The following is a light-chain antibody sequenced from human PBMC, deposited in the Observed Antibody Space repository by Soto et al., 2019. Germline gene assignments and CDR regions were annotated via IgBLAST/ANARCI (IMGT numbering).Light chain of an antibody. J-gene: IGKJ2*01. CDR2: GPS. Sequence: ELVLTQSPGTLSLSPGERATLSCRASQSVSATYLAWYQQKPGQAPRLLNYGPSNRATGIPDRFTGSGSGTDFTLTSSRLEPEDFAVYFCQQYVSSPMYTFGQGTKLEIK. CDR3: QQYVSSPMYT. V-gene: IGKV3-20*01. CDR1: QSVSATY.